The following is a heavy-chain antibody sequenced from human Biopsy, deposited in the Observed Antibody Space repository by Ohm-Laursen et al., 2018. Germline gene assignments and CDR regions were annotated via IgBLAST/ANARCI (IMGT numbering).Heavy chain of an antibody. D-gene: IGHD3-10*01. CDR2: INHSGST. CDR3: ARGLPRIAPMVRGRRTWFDP. J-gene: IGHJ5*02. CDR1: GYSISTGYY. Sequence: TLSLTCAVSGYSISTGYYWSWIRQTPGKGLEWIGEINHSGSTNYKPSLDSRVAISADTSKNQFSLNLYSVTAADTAVYFCARGLPRIAPMVRGRRTWFDPWGQGTLVTVSS. V-gene: IGHV4-34*01.